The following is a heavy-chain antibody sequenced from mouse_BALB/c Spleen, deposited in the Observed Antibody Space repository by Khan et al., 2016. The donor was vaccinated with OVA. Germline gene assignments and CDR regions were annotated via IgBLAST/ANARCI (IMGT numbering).Heavy chain of an antibody. CDR2: IYPGDGDT. V-gene: IGHV1-80*01. Sequence: QVQLQQPGAELVRPGSSVKISCKASGYAFSNYWMNWVKQRPGQGLEWIGQIYPGDGDTNYNGKFKGKATLTADKSSSTAYMQLSSLTSEDSAVYFCARKGYGNHAFAYWGQGTLVTVSA. J-gene: IGHJ3*01. CDR3: ARKGYGNHAFAY. D-gene: IGHD2-10*02. CDR1: GYAFSNYW.